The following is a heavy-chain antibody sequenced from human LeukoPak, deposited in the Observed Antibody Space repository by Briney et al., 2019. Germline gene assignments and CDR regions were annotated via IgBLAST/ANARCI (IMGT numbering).Heavy chain of an antibody. CDR3: ARLRRGDFAIDF. J-gene: IGHJ4*02. CDR1: GYSISARYC. D-gene: IGHD3-3*01. Sequence: SETLSLTCNVSGYSISARYCWGWMRQPPGKGLEWIGCFYHSGTTYRNLALKSRVTISADTSTNQVSLKLTSVSAADTAVYYCARLRRGDFAIDFWGQGTLVSVSP. CDR2: FYHSGTT. V-gene: IGHV4-38-2*02.